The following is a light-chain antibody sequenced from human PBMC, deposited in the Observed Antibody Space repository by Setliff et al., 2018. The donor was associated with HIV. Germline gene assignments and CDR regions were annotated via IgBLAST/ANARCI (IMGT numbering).Light chain of an antibody. Sequence: QSALTQPASVSGSPGQSITISCTGTSSDIGGYNDVSWYQQHPGKAPKLMIYEVSNRPSGVSDRFSGSKSGNTASLTISGLQAEDEADYYCRSNTSGTTLYVFGTGTKVTVL. J-gene: IGLJ1*01. CDR3: RSNTSGTTLYV. CDR2: EVS. V-gene: IGLV2-14*01. CDR1: SSDIGGYND.